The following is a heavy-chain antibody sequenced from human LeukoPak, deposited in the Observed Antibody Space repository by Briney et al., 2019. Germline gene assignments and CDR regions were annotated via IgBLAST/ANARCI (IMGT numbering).Heavy chain of an antibody. CDR2: ISAYNGNT. CDR3: ARDRTRIAVAGTNWFDP. J-gene: IGHJ5*02. D-gene: IGHD6-19*01. CDR1: GYTFTSYG. Sequence: ASVKVSCKASGYTFTSYGISWVRQAPGQGLEWMGWISAYNGNTNYAQKLQGRVTITTDTSTSTAYMELRSLRSDDTAVYYCARDRTRIAVAGTNWFDPWGQGTLVTVSS. V-gene: IGHV1-18*01.